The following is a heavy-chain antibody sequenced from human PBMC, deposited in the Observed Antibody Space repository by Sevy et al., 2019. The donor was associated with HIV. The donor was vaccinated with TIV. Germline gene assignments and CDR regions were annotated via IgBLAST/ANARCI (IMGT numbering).Heavy chain of an antibody. CDR3: AAIGVYYYYGMDV. V-gene: IGHV3-11*06. CDR1: GFTFSDYY. J-gene: IGHJ6*02. Sequence: GGSLRLSCAASGFTFSDYYMSWIRQAPGKGLEWVSYISSGSSYTNYADSVKGRFTISRDNAKNSLYLQMNSLRAEDTAVYYCAAIGVYYYYGMDVWGQGTTVTVSS. CDR2: ISSGSSYT.